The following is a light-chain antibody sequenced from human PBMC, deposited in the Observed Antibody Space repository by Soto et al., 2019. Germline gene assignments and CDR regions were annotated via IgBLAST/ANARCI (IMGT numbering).Light chain of an antibody. CDR1: QSVRSNY. CDR3: QQYGSSPRA. V-gene: IGKV3-20*01. Sequence: IVMTQSPATLSVSPGERATLSCSASQSVRSNYLAWYQQKPGRAPRLLIYGASSRATGIPDRFSGSGSGTDFTLTISRLEPEDFAVYYCQQYGSSPRAFGGGTKVDI. J-gene: IGKJ4*01. CDR2: GAS.